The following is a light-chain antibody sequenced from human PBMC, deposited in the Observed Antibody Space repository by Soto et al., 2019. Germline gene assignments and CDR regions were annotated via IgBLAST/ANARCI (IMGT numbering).Light chain of an antibody. CDR2: GAS. CDR1: QSVSTH. V-gene: IGKV3-15*01. Sequence: EIVMTQSPATLSVSPGERATLSSRASQSVSTHLAWYQHKPGQAPRLLMYGASTRDTGVPARFSGSGSGTEFTLTISSLQSEDFAVYYCQQYDSWPRTFGQGTKVEIK. J-gene: IGKJ1*01. CDR3: QQYDSWPRT.